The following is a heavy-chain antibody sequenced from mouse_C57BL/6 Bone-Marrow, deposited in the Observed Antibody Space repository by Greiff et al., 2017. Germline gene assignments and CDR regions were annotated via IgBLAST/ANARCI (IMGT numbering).Heavy chain of an antibody. D-gene: IGHD1-1*02. CDR2: INPNNGGT. J-gene: IGHJ4*01. CDR3: AREGDYGAMDY. CDR1: GYTFSDYN. Sequence: EVQLQQSGPELVKPGASVKILCKASGYTFSDYNMDWVKQSHGKSLERIGDINPNNGGTIYNQKFKGKATLTVDKSSSTAYMELRSLTSEDTAVYYCAREGDYGAMDYWSQGTSVTVSS. V-gene: IGHV1-18*01.